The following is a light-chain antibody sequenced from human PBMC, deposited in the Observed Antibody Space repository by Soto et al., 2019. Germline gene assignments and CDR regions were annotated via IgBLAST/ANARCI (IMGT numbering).Light chain of an antibody. CDR2: AAS. J-gene: IGKJ1*01. CDR3: QQSYSTPKT. V-gene: IGKV1-39*01. CDR1: QNIDNY. Sequence: DMQMTQSPSSLSACIGDRVTISCRASQNIDNYLNWYQRKPGKAPKLLIYAASSLQSGVPSRFTGSGSGTDFTLTISSLQPEDFATYYCQQSYSTPKTFGQGIKVEI.